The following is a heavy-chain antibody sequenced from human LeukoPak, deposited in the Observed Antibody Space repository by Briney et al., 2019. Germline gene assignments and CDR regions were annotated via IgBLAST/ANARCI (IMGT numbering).Heavy chain of an antibody. CDR1: GGSFSGYY. J-gene: IGHJ4*02. CDR3: ASGSR. Sequence: SETLSLTCAVYGGSFSGYYWSWIRQPPGKGLEWIGEINHSGSTNYNPSLKSRVTISVDTSKNQFSLKLSSVTAADPAVYYCASGSRWGQGTLVTVSS. CDR2: INHSGST. V-gene: IGHV4-34*01.